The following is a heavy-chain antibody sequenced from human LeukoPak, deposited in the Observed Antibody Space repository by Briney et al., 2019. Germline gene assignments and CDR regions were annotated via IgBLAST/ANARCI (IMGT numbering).Heavy chain of an antibody. CDR2: INPSGGST. CDR3: ARRRGTMVRGEYYFDY. J-gene: IGHJ4*02. V-gene: IGHV1-46*01. Sequence: ASVKVSCKASGYTFTGYYMHWVRQAPGQGLEWMGIINPSGGSTSYAQKFQGRVTMTRDMSTSTVYMELSSLRSEDTAVYYCARRRGTMVRGEYYFDYWGQGTLVTVSS. D-gene: IGHD3-10*01. CDR1: GYTFTGYY.